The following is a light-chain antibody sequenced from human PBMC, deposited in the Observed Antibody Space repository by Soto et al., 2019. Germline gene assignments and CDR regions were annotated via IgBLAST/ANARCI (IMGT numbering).Light chain of an antibody. V-gene: IGKV3-15*01. J-gene: IGKJ2*01. Sequence: EIVMTQSPATLSLSPGERATLSCRASQSVSSNLAWYQQKPGQAPRLLIYGASTRATGIPARFSGSGSGTDFTLTISSLQSEDFAVYCCQQYNTWPPTFGQGTKLEIK. CDR2: GAS. CDR3: QQYNTWPPT. CDR1: QSVSSN.